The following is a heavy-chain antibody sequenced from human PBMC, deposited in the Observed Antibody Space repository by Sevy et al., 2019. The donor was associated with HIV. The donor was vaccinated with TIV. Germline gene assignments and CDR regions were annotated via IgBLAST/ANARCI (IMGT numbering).Heavy chain of an antibody. CDR3: ANQPLTLISPPDS. V-gene: IGHV4-39*01. CDR2: VYYSGST. D-gene: IGHD2-2*01. J-gene: IGHJ4*02. CDR1: GDSISNSRYY. Sequence: SETLSLTCTVSGDSISNSRYYWGWIRQPPGKGLECIGSVYYSGSTYYNPSLKSRVTLSIDTSKNQFLLKVNSVTATDTAVYYCANQPLTLISPPDSWGQGTLVTISS.